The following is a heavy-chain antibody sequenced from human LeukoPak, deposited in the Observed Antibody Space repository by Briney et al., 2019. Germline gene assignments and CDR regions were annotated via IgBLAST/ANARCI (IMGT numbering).Heavy chain of an antibody. V-gene: IGHV1-8*01. Sequence: ASVKVSCKASGYTFTSYDINWVRQATGQGLEWMGWMNPNSGNTGYAQKFQGRVTMTRNTSISTAYMELSSLRSEDTAVYYCARFVAVTTFIDYWGQGTLVTVFS. CDR1: GYTFTSYD. CDR2: MNPNSGNT. D-gene: IGHD4-17*01. CDR3: ARFVAVTTFIDY. J-gene: IGHJ4*02.